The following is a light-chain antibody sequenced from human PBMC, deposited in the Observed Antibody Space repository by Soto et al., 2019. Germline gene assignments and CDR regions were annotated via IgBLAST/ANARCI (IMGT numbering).Light chain of an antibody. Sequence: DIQMTQSPSSLSASVGDRVTITCRASQDISNYLAWYQQKPGKVPKLLIYPASTLQSGVPSRFSGGGSGTDVTLTISSLQPEDVATYYCQKYNTAPWTFGQGTKVEIK. J-gene: IGKJ1*01. V-gene: IGKV1-27*01. CDR1: QDISNY. CDR3: QKYNTAPWT. CDR2: PAS.